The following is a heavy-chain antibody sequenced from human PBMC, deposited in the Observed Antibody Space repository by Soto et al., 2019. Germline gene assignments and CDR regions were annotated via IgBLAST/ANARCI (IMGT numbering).Heavy chain of an antibody. V-gene: IGHV3-48*01. CDR1: GFTFSIYS. J-gene: IGHJ3*02. CDR3: AIEKVGGASVHVFDI. CDR2: IMPGSSHI. D-gene: IGHD1-26*01. Sequence: PGGSLRLSRAASGFTFSIYSMNWVRQAPGKGLEWVSYIMPGSSHIFYADSVKGRFTISRDNDKNALYLQMNNLRAEDTALYYYAIEKVGGASVHVFDIWGQGTMVTVSS.